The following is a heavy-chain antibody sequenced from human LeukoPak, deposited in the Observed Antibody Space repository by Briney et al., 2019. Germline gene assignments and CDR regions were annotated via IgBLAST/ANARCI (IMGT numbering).Heavy chain of an antibody. CDR3: AKEKYSSGFFDY. CDR1: GFTFTSYA. CDR2: ISGSGGST. V-gene: IGHV3-23*01. Sequence: GGSLRLSCAASGFTFTSYAMSWVRQAPGKGLEWVSAISGSGGSTYYADSVKGRFTISRDNSKNTLSLQMNSLRAEDTAVYYCAKEKYSSGFFDYWGQGTLVTVSS. J-gene: IGHJ4*02. D-gene: IGHD6-19*01.